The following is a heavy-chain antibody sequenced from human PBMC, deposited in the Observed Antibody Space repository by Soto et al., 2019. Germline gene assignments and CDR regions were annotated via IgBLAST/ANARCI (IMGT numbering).Heavy chain of an antibody. CDR1: GCSISSSIYY. Sequence: SETLSLTCTVSGCSISSSIYYWGWIRQPPGKGLEWIGSIYYSGSTYYNPSLKSRVTISVDTSKNQFSLKLSSVTAADTAVYYCASPIFGVVIPFDYWGQGTLVTVSS. D-gene: IGHD3-3*01. J-gene: IGHJ4*02. CDR2: IYYSGST. CDR3: ASPIFGVVIPFDY. V-gene: IGHV4-39*01.